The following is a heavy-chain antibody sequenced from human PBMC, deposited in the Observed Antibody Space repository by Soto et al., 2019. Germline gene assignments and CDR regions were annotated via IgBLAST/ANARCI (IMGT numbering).Heavy chain of an antibody. CDR2: INPSGGST. D-gene: IGHD2-15*01. Sequence: SVKVAWMSSVYPLTGYYMHLVRQAPGQGLEWIGIINPSGGSTSYAQKFQGRVTMTSDTSTSTVYMELSSLRSEDTAVYYCARDRGRCSGGSCYSFYYYYGMDVWGQGTTVT. CDR1: VYPLTGYY. J-gene: IGHJ6*02. CDR3: ARDRGRCSGGSCYSFYYYYGMDV. V-gene: IGHV1-46*01.